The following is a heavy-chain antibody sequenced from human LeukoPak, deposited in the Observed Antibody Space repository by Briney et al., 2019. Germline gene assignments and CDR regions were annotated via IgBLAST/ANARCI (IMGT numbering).Heavy chain of an antibody. J-gene: IGHJ4*02. CDR2: ITGTGENT. V-gene: IGHV3-23*01. D-gene: IGHD3-10*01. CDR3: AKIGGYFDY. CDR1: GFTFRSNS. Sequence: GGSLRLSCAASGFTFRSNSMSRVRQAPGKGLEWVSAITGTGENTYYADFVKGRFTISRDNSNNTLYLQMNSLRAEDTAVYYCAKIGGYFDYWGQGTLVTVSS.